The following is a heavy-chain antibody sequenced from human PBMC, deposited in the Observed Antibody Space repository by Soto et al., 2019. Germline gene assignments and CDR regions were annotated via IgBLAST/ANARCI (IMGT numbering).Heavy chain of an antibody. CDR1: GFTFSSYG. CDR3: AKPDTDFWSGYGMDV. CDR2: ISYDGSNK. J-gene: IGHJ6*02. Sequence: PGRSLRLSCAASGFTFSSYGMHWVSQAPGKGLEWVAVISYDGSNKYYAGSVKGRFTISRDNSKNTLYLQMNRLRAEDTAVYYCAKPDTDFWSGYGMDVWGQGTTVTVSS. D-gene: IGHD3-3*01. V-gene: IGHV3-30*18.